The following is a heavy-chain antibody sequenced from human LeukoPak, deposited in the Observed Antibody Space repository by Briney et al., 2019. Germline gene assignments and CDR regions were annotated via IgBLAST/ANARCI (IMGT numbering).Heavy chain of an antibody. CDR2: ISAYNGNT. V-gene: IGHV1-18*04. J-gene: IGHJ4*02. CDR1: GYTFTGYY. CDR3: ARDRLPLYGSGSYYNPIFDY. D-gene: IGHD3-10*01. Sequence: ASVKVSCKASGYTFTGYYMHWVRQAPGQGLEWMGWISAYNGNTNYAQKLQGRVTMTTDTSTSTAYMELRSLRSDDTAVYYCARDRLPLYGSGSYYNPIFDYWGQGTLVTVSS.